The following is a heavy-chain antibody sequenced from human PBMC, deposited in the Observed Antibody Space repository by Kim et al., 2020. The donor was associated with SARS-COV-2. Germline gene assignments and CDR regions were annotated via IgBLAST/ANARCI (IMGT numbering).Heavy chain of an antibody. D-gene: IGHD6-13*01. CDR3: AGGRRGIAAARWNNWFDP. Sequence: SETLSLTCAVYGGSFSGYYWSWIRQPPGKGLEWIGEINHSGSTNYNPSLKSRVTISVDTSKNQFSLKLSSVTAADTAVYYCAGGRRGIAAARWNNWFDPWGQGTLVTVSS. V-gene: IGHV4-34*01. J-gene: IGHJ5*02. CDR2: INHSGST. CDR1: GGSFSGYY.